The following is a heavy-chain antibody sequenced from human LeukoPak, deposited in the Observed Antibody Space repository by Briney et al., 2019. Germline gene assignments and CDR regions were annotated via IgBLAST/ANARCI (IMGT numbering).Heavy chain of an antibody. J-gene: IGHJ4*02. Sequence: ASVKVSCKASGYTFTSYYMHWVRQAPGQGLEWMGIINPSGGSTSYAQKFQGRVTMTRDTSTSTVYMELSSLRSEDTAVYYCARPGGANRSGSYPGYWGQGTLVTVSS. D-gene: IGHD1-26*01. V-gene: IGHV1-46*01. CDR2: INPSGGST. CDR3: ARPGGANRSGSYPGY. CDR1: GYTFTSYY.